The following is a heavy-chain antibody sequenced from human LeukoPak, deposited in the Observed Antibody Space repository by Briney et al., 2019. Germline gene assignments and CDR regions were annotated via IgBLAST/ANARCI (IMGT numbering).Heavy chain of an antibody. D-gene: IGHD3-10*01. CDR2: INHSGST. V-gene: IGHV4-30-4*01. CDR1: GGSISSGDYY. Sequence: PSQTLSLTCTVSGGSISSGDYYWSWIRQPPGKGLEWIGEINHSGSTDYNPSLKSRVTISVDTSKNQFSLKLSSVTAADTAVYYCAATVRGVIYYWGQGTLVTVSS. J-gene: IGHJ4*02. CDR3: AATVRGVIYY.